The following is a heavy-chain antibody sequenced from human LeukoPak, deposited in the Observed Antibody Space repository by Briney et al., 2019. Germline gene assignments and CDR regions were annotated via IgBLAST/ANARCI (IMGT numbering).Heavy chain of an antibody. Sequence: SQTLSLTCAISGDSVSDNSAAWNWIRQSPSRGLEWLGRTYYRSKWFYEYAPSLKSRISVNPDTSKNQFSLHLNSVTPEDTAVYYCVSDSGDGPDSPPSWGEGTQFTVSS. V-gene: IGHV6-1*01. CDR3: VSDSGDGPDSPPS. CDR2: TYYRSKWFY. CDR1: GDSVSDNSAA. J-gene: IGHJ1*01. D-gene: IGHD3-3*01.